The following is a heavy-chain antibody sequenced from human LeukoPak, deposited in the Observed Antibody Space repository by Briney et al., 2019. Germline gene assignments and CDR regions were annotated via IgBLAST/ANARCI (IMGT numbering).Heavy chain of an antibody. CDR1: GGTFSSYA. V-gene: IGHV1-69*06. Sequence: ASVKVSCKASGGTFSSYAISWVRQAPGQGLEWMGGIIPIFGTANYAQKFQGRVTITADKSTSTAYMELSSLRSEDTAVYYCARTVSSSWYDFDYWGQGTLVTVSS. J-gene: IGHJ4*02. D-gene: IGHD6-13*01. CDR2: IIPIFGTA. CDR3: ARTVSSSWYDFDY.